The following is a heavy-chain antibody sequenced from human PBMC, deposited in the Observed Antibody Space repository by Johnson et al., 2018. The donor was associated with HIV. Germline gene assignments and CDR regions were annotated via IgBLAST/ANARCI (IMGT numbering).Heavy chain of an antibody. V-gene: IGHV3-23*04. Sequence: VQLVESGGGLVQPGGSLRLSCAASGFTFSSYAMSWVRQAPGKGLEWVSAISGSGGSTYYADSVKGRFTISRDNSKNTLYLQMNSRRAEDTAVYYCAKDFLYCGGDCYSGAFDIWGQGTMVTVSS. CDR2: ISGSGGST. J-gene: IGHJ3*02. CDR1: GFTFSSYA. CDR3: AKDFLYCGGDCYSGAFDI. D-gene: IGHD2-21*01.